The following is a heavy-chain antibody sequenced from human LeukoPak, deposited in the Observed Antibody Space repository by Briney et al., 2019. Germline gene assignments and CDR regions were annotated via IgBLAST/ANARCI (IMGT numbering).Heavy chain of an antibody. V-gene: IGHV4-34*01. CDR2: INQGGTT. CDR3: ARGRLFSGYRGNVGHEDFDY. D-gene: IGHD5-12*01. Sequence: SETLSLTCAVHGGPFSGYYWTWIRQPPGKGLEWIGEINQGGTTNYNPSLRSRVTILIDTSRNQFSLRLSSVTAADTAVYYCARGRLFSGYRGNVGHEDFDYWGQGSLVTVSS. CDR1: GGPFSGYY. J-gene: IGHJ4*02.